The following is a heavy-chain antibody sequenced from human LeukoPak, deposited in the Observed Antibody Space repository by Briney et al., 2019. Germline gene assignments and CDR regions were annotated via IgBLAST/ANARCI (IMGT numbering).Heavy chain of an antibody. V-gene: IGHV3-48*04. D-gene: IGHD1-26*01. J-gene: IGHJ3*02. Sequence: PGGSLRLSCAASGFTFSSYSMNWVRQAPGKGPEWVSYISSSSSTIYYADFVKGRFTISRDNAKNSLYLQMNSLRAEDTAVYYCARPSGRGATTMGAFDIWGQGTMVTVSS. CDR2: ISSSSSTI. CDR1: GFTFSSYS. CDR3: ARPSGRGATTMGAFDI.